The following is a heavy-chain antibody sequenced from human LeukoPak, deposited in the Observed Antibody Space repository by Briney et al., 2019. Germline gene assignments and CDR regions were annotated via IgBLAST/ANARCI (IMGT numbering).Heavy chain of an antibody. Sequence: GGSQRLSCAASGFTFSSHWMHWVRHDPGKGLVWVSRIDNDGSSTVYADSVKGRFTISRDNAKNTLYLQMNSLRAEDTAVYYCARGYYGPDYWGQGTLVIVSS. CDR3: ARGYYGPDY. CDR1: GFTFSSHW. J-gene: IGHJ4*02. V-gene: IGHV3-74*01. D-gene: IGHD1-26*01. CDR2: IDNDGSST.